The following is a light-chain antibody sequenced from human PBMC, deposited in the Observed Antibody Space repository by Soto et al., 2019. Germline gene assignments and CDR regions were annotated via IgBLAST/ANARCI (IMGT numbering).Light chain of an antibody. J-gene: IGKJ1*01. CDR1: QTISSL. CDR2: KAS. Sequence: DIQMTQSPSTLSASVGDRVTIICRASQTISSLLAWYQQKGGQAPKLLISKASILDSGVPSRFSGSGSGTEFNLTISSLQPEDFATYYCQQYNSFIWTFGQGTKVDI. CDR3: QQYNSFIWT. V-gene: IGKV1-5*03.